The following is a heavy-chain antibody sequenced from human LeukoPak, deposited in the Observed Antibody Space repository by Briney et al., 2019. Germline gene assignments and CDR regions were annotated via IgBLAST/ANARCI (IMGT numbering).Heavy chain of an antibody. D-gene: IGHD3-16*02. J-gene: IGHJ3*02. V-gene: IGHV3-21*01. Sequence: GGSLRLSCAASGFTFSSYSMNWVRQAPGKGLEWVSSISSSSSYIYYADSVKGRFTISRGNAKNSLYLQMNSLRAEDTAVYYCARDSYQGYDYIWGSYRHDAFDIWGQGTMVTVSS. CDR1: GFTFSSYS. CDR3: ARDSYQGYDYIWGSYRHDAFDI. CDR2: ISSSSSYI.